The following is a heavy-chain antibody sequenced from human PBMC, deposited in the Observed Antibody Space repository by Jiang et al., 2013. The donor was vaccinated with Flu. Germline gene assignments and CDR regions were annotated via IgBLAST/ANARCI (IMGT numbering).Heavy chain of an antibody. CDR2: TYYRSKWYN. V-gene: IGHV6-1*01. J-gene: IGHJ6*02. CDR1: GDSVSSNSAA. CDR3: ARSWDTAMVFSLYYYYYGMDV. D-gene: IGHD5-18*01. Sequence: SQTLSLTCAISGDSVSSNSAAWNWIRQSPSRGLEWLGRTYYRSKWYNDYAVSVKSRITINPDTSKNQFSLQLNSVTPEDTAVHYCARSWDTAMVFSLYYYYYGMDVWGQ.